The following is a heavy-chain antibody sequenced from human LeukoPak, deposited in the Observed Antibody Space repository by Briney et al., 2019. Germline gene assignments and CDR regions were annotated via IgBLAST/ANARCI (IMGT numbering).Heavy chain of an antibody. J-gene: IGHJ4*02. D-gene: IGHD6-19*01. CDR2: INHSGST. CDR3: ARSYSSGPHYFDY. CDR1: GGSFSCYY. Sequence: SETLSLTCAVYGGSFSCYYWSWTRQPPGKGLEWIGEINHSGSTNYNPSLKSRVTISVDTSKNQFSLKLSSVTAADTAVYYCARSYSSGPHYFDYWGQGTLVTVSS. V-gene: IGHV4-34*01.